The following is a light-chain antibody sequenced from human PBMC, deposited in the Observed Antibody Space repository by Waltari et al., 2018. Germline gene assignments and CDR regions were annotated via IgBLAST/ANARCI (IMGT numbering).Light chain of an antibody. J-gene: IGKJ1*01. CDR1: QSLLHSNGYDY. V-gene: IGKV2-28*01. CDR3: MQALQTPRT. CDR2: LGS. Sequence: DILMTQSPLSLPVTPGEPASISCRSSQSLLHSNGYDYLDWYLQKPGQSPQLLIYLGSNRASGVPDRFSGSGSGTDFTLEISRVEAEDVGVYYCMQALQTPRTLGQGTKVEIK.